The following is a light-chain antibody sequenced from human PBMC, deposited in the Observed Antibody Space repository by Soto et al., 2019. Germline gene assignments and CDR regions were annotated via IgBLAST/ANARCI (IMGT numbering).Light chain of an antibody. J-gene: IGLJ2*01. CDR3: AVWDDSLDGVV. CDR2: SND. CDR1: SSDAGAFGF. V-gene: IGLV2-11*01. Sequence: QSALAQPRSVSGSPGQSVTISCTRTSSDAGAFGFVSWFQQHPGKAPKLIMYSNDQRWSGVPDRFSGSKSGTSASLAISGLQSEDEADYYCAVWDDSLDGVVFGGGTKLTVL.